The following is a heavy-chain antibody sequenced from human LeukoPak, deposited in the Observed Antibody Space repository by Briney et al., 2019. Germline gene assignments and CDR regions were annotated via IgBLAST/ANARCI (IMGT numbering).Heavy chain of an antibody. Sequence: SETLSLTCTVSGRSISSTNFYWGGIRQPQGKGLECIGSISYSGPTSYTPSLKSRLPVSAHTSKTEFSLKLSSVTAADTAVYYCASLPRYDFWTWGQGTLVIVSS. J-gene: IGHJ5*02. CDR1: GRSISSTNFY. CDR2: ISYSGPT. CDR3: ASLPRYDFWT. D-gene: IGHD3-3*01. V-gene: IGHV4-39*01.